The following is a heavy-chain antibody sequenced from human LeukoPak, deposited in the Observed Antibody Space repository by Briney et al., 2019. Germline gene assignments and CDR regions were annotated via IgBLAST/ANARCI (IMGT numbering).Heavy chain of an antibody. D-gene: IGHD1-1*01. V-gene: IGHV5-51*01. CDR1: GYGFANYW. J-gene: IGHJ5*02. CDR2: IYLSGSAI. Sequence: GESLQISCQASGYGFANYWIGWVRQMPGRGQEWMGLIYLSGSAIVYSPSFEGQVTISADKSTNTAYLHWSGLEASDTALYFCGSAIHGTTWFDPWGQGTLVTVSP. CDR3: GSAIHGTTWFDP.